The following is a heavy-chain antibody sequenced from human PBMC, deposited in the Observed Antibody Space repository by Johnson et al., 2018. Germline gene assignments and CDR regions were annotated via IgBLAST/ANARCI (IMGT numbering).Heavy chain of an antibody. Sequence: VQLVQSGGGVVQPGRSLRLSCAASGFTFGGSAMHWVRQASGKGLEWVGRIRSKANSYATAYAASVKGRFTISRDDSKKTAYLQMNSLKTEDTAVYYCAGSGTTSYYYYYRDVWGKGTTVTVSS. J-gene: IGHJ6*03. CDR1: GFTFGGSA. CDR3: AGSGTTSYYYYYRDV. V-gene: IGHV3-73*01. D-gene: IGHD1-1*01. CDR2: IRSKANSYAT.